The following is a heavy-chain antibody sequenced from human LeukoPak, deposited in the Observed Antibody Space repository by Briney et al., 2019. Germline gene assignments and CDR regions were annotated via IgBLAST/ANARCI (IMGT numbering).Heavy chain of an antibody. V-gene: IGHV4-39*02. J-gene: IGHJ3*02. Sequence: TSETLSLTCTVSGGSIRSSYYYWGWIRQPPGKGLEWIGSIYDSGSTYYNPSLKSRVTISVDTSKNQFSLKLNSVTAADTAVYYCAREVAALRGAFDIWGQGTMVTVSS. CDR1: GGSIRSSYYY. CDR3: AREVAALRGAFDI. CDR2: IYDSGST. D-gene: IGHD2-15*01.